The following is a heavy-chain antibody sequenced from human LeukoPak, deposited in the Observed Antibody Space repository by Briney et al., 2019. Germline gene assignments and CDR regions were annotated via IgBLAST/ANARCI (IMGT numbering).Heavy chain of an antibody. J-gene: IGHJ6*04. V-gene: IGHV3-74*01. CDR1: GFTFSAYW. CDR2: INNDGTAT. Sequence: GGSLRLSCAASGFTFSAYWMHWVRQVPGKGLVWVSRINNDGTATFFADSVKGRFTISRDNSKNTLYLQMNSLRAEDTAVYYCAKRGGWSYPDLWGKGTTVTISS. D-gene: IGHD1-26*01. CDR3: AKRGGWSYPDL.